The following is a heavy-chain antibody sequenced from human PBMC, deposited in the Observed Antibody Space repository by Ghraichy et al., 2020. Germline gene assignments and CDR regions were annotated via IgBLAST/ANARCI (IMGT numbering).Heavy chain of an antibody. CDR3: ARLPLPRRAAVGDWYFDL. V-gene: IGHV3-48*01. J-gene: IGHJ2*01. D-gene: IGHD6-13*01. CDR1: GFSFSDYS. Sequence: GGSPRLSCEGSGFSFSDYSMIWVRLTPRKALEWVSYITGSCITIFYTDSVKGRFTISRDNAKNSLYLQMNSLRAEDTAVYYCARLPLPRRAAVGDWYFDLWGRGTLVTVSS. CDR2: ITGSCITI.